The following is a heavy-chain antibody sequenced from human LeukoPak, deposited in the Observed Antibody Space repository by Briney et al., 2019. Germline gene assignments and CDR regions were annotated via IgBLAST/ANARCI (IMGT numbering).Heavy chain of an antibody. CDR3: AREGSLRGVIILFDY. V-gene: IGHV3-23*01. J-gene: IGHJ4*02. Sequence: GGSLRLSCAASGFTFSSYAMSWVRQAPGKGLEWVSAISGSGGSTYYADSVKGRFTISRDNAKNSLYLQMNSLRAEDTAVYYCAREGSLRGVIILFDYWGQGTLVTVSS. CDR2: ISGSGGST. D-gene: IGHD3-10*01. CDR1: GFTFSSYA.